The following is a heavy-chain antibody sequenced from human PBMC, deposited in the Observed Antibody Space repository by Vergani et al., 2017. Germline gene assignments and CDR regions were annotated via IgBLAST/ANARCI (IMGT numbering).Heavy chain of an antibody. J-gene: IGHJ3*02. CDR3: ARHCPSRYCTSHHDAFDI. CDR1: GYSFTSYW. Sequence: EVQLVQSGAEVKKPGESLTISCKGSGYSFTSYWIGWVRQMPGKGLEWLGVIYPGDSDTRYSPSFQGQVTISADKSIRTAYLQRSSLKASDTAMYYCARHCPSRYCTSHHDAFDIWGQGTMVTVSS. CDR2: IYPGDSDT. V-gene: IGHV5-51*01. D-gene: IGHD2-8*01.